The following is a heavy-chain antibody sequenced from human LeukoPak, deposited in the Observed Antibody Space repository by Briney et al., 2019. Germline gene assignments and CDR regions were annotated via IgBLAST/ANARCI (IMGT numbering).Heavy chain of an antibody. CDR1: GGSISSSSYY. V-gene: IGHV4-39*01. J-gene: IGHJ4*02. CDR3: ATAPKGAY. CDR2: IYYSGNT. Sequence: SETLSLTCTVSGGSISSSSYYWGWIRQPPGKGLEWIGSIYYSGNTYYNPSLKSRVTISVDTSKNQFSLKLSSVTAADTSVYYCATAPKGAYWGQGTLVTVSS.